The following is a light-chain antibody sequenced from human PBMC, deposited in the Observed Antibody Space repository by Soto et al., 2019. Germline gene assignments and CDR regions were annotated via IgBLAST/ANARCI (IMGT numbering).Light chain of an antibody. CDR3: SSYTSSSTLEV. J-gene: IGLJ1*01. CDR2: DVS. V-gene: IGLV2-14*01. CDR1: SSDVGGYNY. Sequence: QSVLTQPASVSGSPGQSITISCTGTSSDVGGYNYVSWYQQHPGKAPKLMIYDVSNRPSGVSNRFSGSKSGNTASLTTSGLQAEDEADYYCSSYTSSSTLEVFGTGTKVTVL.